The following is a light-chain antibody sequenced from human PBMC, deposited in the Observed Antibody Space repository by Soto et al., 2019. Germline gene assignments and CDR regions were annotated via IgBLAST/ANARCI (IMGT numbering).Light chain of an antibody. V-gene: IGLV2-23*02. CDR1: SRDVGNYNL. CDR3: CSYASGSTYV. CDR2: EVS. Sequence: QSVLTQPASVSGSPGQSITISCNGTSRDVGNYNLVSWCQQHPGKGPKFMIYEVSKRPSGVSDRFSGSKSGNTASLTISGLQADDEADYYCCSYASGSTYVFGTGTKVTVL. J-gene: IGLJ1*01.